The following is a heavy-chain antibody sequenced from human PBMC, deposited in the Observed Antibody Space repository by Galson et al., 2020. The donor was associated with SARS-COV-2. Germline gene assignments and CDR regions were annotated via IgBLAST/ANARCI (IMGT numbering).Heavy chain of an antibody. CDR1: GGSISSSSYY. J-gene: IGHJ6*02. Sequence: SETLSLTCTVSGGSISSSSYYWGWIRQPPGQGLEWIGSIYYSGSTYYNPSLKSRVTISVDTSKNQFSLKLSSVTAADTAVYYCATGWVVAATYYYGMDVWGQGTTVTVSS. V-gene: IGHV4-39*07. D-gene: IGHD2-15*01. CDR2: IYYSGST. CDR3: ATGWVVAATYYYGMDV.